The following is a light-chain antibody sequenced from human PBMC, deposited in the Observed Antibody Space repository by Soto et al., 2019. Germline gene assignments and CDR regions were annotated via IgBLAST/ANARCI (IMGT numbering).Light chain of an antibody. J-gene: IGLJ3*02. CDR2: EGT. V-gene: IGLV2-23*01. Sequence: QSVLTQPASVSGSPGQSITISCTGTSSYVGTYNLVSWYQQLPGKAPKLMIYEGTNRPSGVSDRFSGSRSGNTASLTISGLQAEDEGDYYCCSYASSSTLRCVFGGGTKLTVL. CDR3: CSYASSSTLRCV. CDR1: SSYVGTYNL.